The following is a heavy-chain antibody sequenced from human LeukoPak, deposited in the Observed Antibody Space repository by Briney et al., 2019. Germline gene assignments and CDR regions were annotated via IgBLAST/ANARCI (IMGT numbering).Heavy chain of an antibody. J-gene: IGHJ4*02. CDR3: AGASSGWYDARYYFDY. D-gene: IGHD6-19*01. V-gene: IGHV4-39*07. CDR1: GGSISSSSYY. CDR2: IYYSGST. Sequence: PSETLSLTCTVSGGSISSSSYYWGWIRQPPGKGLEWIGSIYYSGSTYYNPSLKSRVTISLDTSKNQFSLKLSSVTAADTAVYYCAGASSGWYDARYYFDYWGQGTLVTVSS.